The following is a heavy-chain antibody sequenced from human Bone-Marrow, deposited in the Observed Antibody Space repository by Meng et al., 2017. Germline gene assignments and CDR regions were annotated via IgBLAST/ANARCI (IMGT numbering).Heavy chain of an antibody. V-gene: IGHV3-23*04. J-gene: IGHJ4*02. CDR1: GFTFSSYA. CDR2: ISGSGGST. D-gene: IGHD6-19*01. CDR3: ARRLAGWPDIDY. Sequence: EVQLVESGGGWVQPGGSLRLSCAASGFTFSSYAMSWVRQAPGKGLEWVSAISGSGGSTYYADSVKGRFTISRDNSKNTLYLQMNSLRAEDTAVYYCARRLAGWPDIDYWGQGTLVTVSS.